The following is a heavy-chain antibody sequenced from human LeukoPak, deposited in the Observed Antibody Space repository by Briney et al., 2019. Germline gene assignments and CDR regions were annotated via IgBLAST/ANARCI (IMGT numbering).Heavy chain of an antibody. J-gene: IGHJ4*02. CDR2: VSSDWGTT. D-gene: IGHD3-10*01. CDR3: VRGLYGLGWDY. V-gene: IGHV3-64D*06. Sequence: PGGSLRLSCSASRFSLSSYNMHWVRQAPGKGLEFVSGVSSDWGTTDYADSARDRFTISRDNSKNTLYLQKSSLRAEDTAIYYCVRGLYGLGWDYWGPGTLVTVSS. CDR1: RFSLSSYN.